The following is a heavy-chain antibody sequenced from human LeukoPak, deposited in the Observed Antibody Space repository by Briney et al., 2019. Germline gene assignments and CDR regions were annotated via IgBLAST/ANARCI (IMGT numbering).Heavy chain of an antibody. D-gene: IGHD3-10*01. Sequence: GGSLRLSCAAYGFTFSDYYMSWIRQAPGKGLEWVSYISSSGSTIYYADSVKGRFTISRDNAKNSLYLQMNSLRAEDTAVYYCASSGYYGSGSYPYYFDYWGQGTLVTVSS. J-gene: IGHJ4*02. CDR1: GFTFSDYY. V-gene: IGHV3-11*01. CDR2: ISSSGSTI. CDR3: ASSGYYGSGSYPYYFDY.